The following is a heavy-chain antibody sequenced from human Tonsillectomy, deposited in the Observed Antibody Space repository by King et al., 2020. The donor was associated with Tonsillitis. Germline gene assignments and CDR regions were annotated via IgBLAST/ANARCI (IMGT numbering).Heavy chain of an antibody. J-gene: IGHJ5*01. D-gene: IGHD3-16*02. CDR1: GYIYTTYW. CDR3: ARIVMITFGGVLGGNWFDS. V-gene: IGHV5-10-1*03. Sequence: VQLVQSGAEVKKPGESLRISCKASGYIYTTYWIIWVRQMPGKGLEWMGRINPSDSYTDYSPSFEGHVTISADKSISTAYLQWSSLKAADTAMYYCARIVMITFGGVLGGNWFDSWGQGSLVTVSS. CDR2: INPSDSYT.